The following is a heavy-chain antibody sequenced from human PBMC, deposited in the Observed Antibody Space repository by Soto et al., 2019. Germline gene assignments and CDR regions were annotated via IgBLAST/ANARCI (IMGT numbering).Heavy chain of an antibody. CDR3: ARFSDFWSGYYSYKWFDP. CDR1: GGSISSGGYY. D-gene: IGHD3-3*01. CDR2: IYYSGST. V-gene: IGHV4-31*03. Sequence: SETLSLTCTVSGGSISSGGYYWSWIRQHPGKGLEWIGYIYYSGSTYYNPSLKSRVTISVDTSKNQFSLKLSSVTAADTAVYYCARFSDFWSGYYSYKWFDPWGQGTLVTVSS. J-gene: IGHJ5*02.